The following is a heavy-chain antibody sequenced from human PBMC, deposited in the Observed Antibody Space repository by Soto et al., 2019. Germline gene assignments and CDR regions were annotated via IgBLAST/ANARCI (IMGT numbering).Heavy chain of an antibody. CDR3: TTDSGYSSGTVFYGLDV. J-gene: IGHJ6*02. CDR2: IRSKTDGGTT. D-gene: IGHD6-19*01. Sequence: GGSLRLSCAASGFTFSNAWMNWVRQAPGKGLEWVGRIRSKTDGGTTDFAAPVKGRFTISSDDSKNTLYLQMNSLKTEDTAVYYCTTDSGYSSGTVFYGLDVWGQGTTVTVSS. CDR1: GFTFSNAW. V-gene: IGHV3-15*01.